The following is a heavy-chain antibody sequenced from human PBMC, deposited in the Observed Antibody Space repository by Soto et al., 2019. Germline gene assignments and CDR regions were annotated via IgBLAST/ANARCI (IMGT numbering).Heavy chain of an antibody. D-gene: IGHD5-12*01. Sequence: QVQLVQSGAEVKKPGSSVKVSCTASGDIFSGYSISWVRQAPGQGLEWMGGIIPLFGSTNYAPKFLGRVTITADQSTNTGYMELSSLKSEDTAVYYCARDLGTGYDSGDYWGQGTLVTVSS. V-gene: IGHV1-69*12. CDR2: IIPLFGST. CDR3: ARDLGTGYDSGDY. J-gene: IGHJ4*02. CDR1: GDIFSGYS.